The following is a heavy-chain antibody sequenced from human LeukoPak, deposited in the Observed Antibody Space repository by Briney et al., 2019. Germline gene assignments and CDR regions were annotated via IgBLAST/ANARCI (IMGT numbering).Heavy chain of an antibody. D-gene: IGHD6-6*01. CDR2: ISDSGAIT. Sequence: GGSLRLSCAAPGFTFSIYGMNWVRQAPGKGLEWVSGISDSGAITNYADSVKGRFTISRDNSKNTLYLQMHSLRPEDTAVYYCAKLRAARPGYWGQGTLVTVSS. CDR3: AKLRAARPGY. J-gene: IGHJ4*02. CDR1: GFTFSIYG. V-gene: IGHV3-23*01.